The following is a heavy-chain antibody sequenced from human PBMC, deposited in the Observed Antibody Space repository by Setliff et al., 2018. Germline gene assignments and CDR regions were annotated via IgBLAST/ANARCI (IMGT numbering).Heavy chain of an antibody. CDR3: ARMSGFLYIDV. Sequence: PSETLSLTCTVSDDSISSRHYYWSWIRQPAGKGLEWLGQIYTSWSTNYNPALKGRATISLDTSKSQSFLKLNSVTAADTAVYYCARMSGFLYIDVWGKGTTVTVSS. CDR2: IYTSWST. CDR1: DDSISSRHYY. J-gene: IGHJ6*03. V-gene: IGHV4-61*09. D-gene: IGHD3-3*01.